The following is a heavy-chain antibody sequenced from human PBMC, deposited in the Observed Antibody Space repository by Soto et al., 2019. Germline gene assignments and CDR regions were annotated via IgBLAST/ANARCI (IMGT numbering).Heavy chain of an antibody. CDR3: VLPDTSGYYEH. CDR1: GYSFSTYW. D-gene: IGHD3-22*01. V-gene: IGHV5-51*01. Sequence: ISCKGCGYSFSTYWIGWGRQVPGKGLEWMGIIYPGDSDLSYSPSFQGQVTISADKSISTAYLQWSSLKASDTAMYYCVLPDTSGYYEHWGQGTPVTSPQ. J-gene: IGHJ4*02. CDR2: IYPGDSDL.